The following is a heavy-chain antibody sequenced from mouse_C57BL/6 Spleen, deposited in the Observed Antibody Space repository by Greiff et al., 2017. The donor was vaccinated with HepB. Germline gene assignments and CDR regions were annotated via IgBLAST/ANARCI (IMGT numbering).Heavy chain of an antibody. CDR2: IYPGDGDT. V-gene: IGHV1-80*01. J-gene: IGHJ2*01. Sequence: VQLQQSGAELVKPGASVKISCKASGYAFSSYWMNWVKQRPGKGLEWIGQIYPGDGDTNYNGKFKGKATLTADKSSSTAYMQPSSLTSEDSAVYFCARRDGYYEDFDYWGQGTTLTVSS. CDR1: GYAFSSYW. D-gene: IGHD2-3*01. CDR3: ARRDGYYEDFDY.